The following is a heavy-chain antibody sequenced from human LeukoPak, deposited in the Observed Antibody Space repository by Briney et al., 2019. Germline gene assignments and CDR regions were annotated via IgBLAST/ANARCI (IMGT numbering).Heavy chain of an antibody. J-gene: IGHJ4*02. CDR3: ARRYCTGGNCYFLGPIFR. CDR2: IYYSGST. V-gene: IGHV4-39*01. CDR1: GGSISSSSYH. D-gene: IGHD2-15*01. Sequence: SETLSLTCTVSGGSISSSSYHWGWIRQPPGKGLEWIGSIYYSGSTYYNPSLKSRVTISVDTSKNQFSLKLSSVAAADTAVYYCARRYCTGGNCYFLGPIFRWGQGTLVTVSS.